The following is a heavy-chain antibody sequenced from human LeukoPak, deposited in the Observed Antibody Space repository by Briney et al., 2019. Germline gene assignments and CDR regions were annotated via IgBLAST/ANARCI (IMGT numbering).Heavy chain of an antibody. V-gene: IGHV4-59*08. Sequence: SEALSLTCTVSGGSISSYYWSWIRQPPGKGLEWIAYISDIGSINYNPSLKSRVTISLDTSKNQLSLKLRSVTAADTAVYYCAGHHPRNTVDFWGQGTLVTVSS. CDR1: GGSISSYY. CDR3: AGHHPRNTVDF. D-gene: IGHD2/OR15-2a*01. CDR2: ISDIGSI. J-gene: IGHJ4*02.